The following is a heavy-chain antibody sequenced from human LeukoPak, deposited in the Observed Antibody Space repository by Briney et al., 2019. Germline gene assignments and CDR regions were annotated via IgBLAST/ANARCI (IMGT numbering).Heavy chain of an antibody. J-gene: IGHJ4*02. D-gene: IGHD2-2*01. CDR3: AREPAWDFDVVVPAAIRRDY. CDR2: ISSSGSTI. V-gene: IGHV3-11*01. Sequence: PGGSLRLSCAASGFTFSDYYMSWIRQAPGKGLEWVSYISSSGSTIYYADSVKGRFTISRDNAKNSLYLQMNSLRAEDTAVYYCAREPAWDFDVVVPAAIRRDYWGQGTLVTVSS. CDR1: GFTFSDYY.